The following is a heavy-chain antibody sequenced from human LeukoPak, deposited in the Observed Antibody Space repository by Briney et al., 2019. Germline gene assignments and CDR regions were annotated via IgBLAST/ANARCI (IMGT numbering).Heavy chain of an antibody. CDR2: ISASGGST. Sequence: GGSLRLSCAASGFTFSSYAMSWVRQAPGNVLEGVSAISASGGSTYYADSVKGRFTISRDNSKNTLYLQMNSPRAEDTAVYYCAKSHARYCSSTSCHGAMTDFDYWGQGTLVTVSS. CDR3: AKSHARYCSSTSCHGAMTDFDY. D-gene: IGHD2-2*01. V-gene: IGHV3-23*01. CDR1: GFTFSSYA. J-gene: IGHJ4*02.